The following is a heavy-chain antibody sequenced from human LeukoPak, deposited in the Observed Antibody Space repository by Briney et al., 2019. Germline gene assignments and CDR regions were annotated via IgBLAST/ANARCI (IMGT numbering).Heavy chain of an antibody. J-gene: IGHJ4*02. CDR2: ISGVGNT. D-gene: IGHD6-13*01. V-gene: IGHV3-23*01. CDR3: SGRGSSSY. Sequence: GGSLRLSCAASGFTFSSYAMSWVRQAPGKRLEWVSDISGVGNTYYAESVKGRFTISRDNSKNTLYLQMNSLRAEDAALYYASGRGSSSYWGQGTLVAVSS. CDR1: GFTFSSYA.